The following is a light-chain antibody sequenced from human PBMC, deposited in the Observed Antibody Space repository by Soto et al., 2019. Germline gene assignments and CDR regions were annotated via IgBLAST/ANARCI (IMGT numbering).Light chain of an antibody. CDR3: QHRGNWPLT. CDR2: DAS. V-gene: IGKV3-11*01. J-gene: IGKJ4*01. Sequence: EIVLTQSPATLSLSPGERATLSCRASQSVSRSLAWFQQKPGQAPRLLIYDASNRATGIPARFSGSGSGTDFTLTISSQEPEDFALYYCQHRGNWPLTFGGGTKVEIK. CDR1: QSVSRS.